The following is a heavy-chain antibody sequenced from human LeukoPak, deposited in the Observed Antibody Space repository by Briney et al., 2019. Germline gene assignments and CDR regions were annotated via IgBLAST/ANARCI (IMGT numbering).Heavy chain of an antibody. Sequence: GGSLRLSCAASGFTFSNFWMTWVRQAPGKGLEWMAIIKQDGSQKYYVDSVKGRFTISRDNARNSLYLQMNSLRAEDTAVYWAVAGTTYWGQGTLVTVSS. CDR2: IKQDGSQK. CDR3: VAGTTY. CDR1: GFTFSNFW. V-gene: IGHV3-7*05. J-gene: IGHJ4*02. D-gene: IGHD6-19*01.